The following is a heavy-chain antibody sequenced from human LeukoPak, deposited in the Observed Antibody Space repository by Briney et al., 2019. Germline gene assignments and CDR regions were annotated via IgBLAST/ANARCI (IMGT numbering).Heavy chain of an antibody. Sequence: QAGGTLRLSCAASGFTVSSNYMSWVRQAPGKGLEWVSVIFSGGGTYYADSVKGRFTISRDNFKSTLYLQMNSLRAEDTAVYYCARGGSTRIYYFDYWGQGTLVTVSS. J-gene: IGHJ4*02. CDR2: IFSGGGT. CDR3: ARGGSTRIYYFDY. V-gene: IGHV3-53*01. CDR1: GFTVSSNY.